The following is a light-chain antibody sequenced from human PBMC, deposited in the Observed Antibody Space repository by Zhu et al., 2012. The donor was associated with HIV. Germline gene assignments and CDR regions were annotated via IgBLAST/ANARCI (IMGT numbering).Light chain of an antibody. J-gene: IGKJ2*01. CDR3: QQSYTTPYT. CDR2: AAS. V-gene: IGKV1-39*01. CDR1: QSISSY. Sequence: DIQMTQSPSSLSAFVGDRVSITCRASQSISSYLNWYQQKPGKAPKLLIYAASSLQSGVPSRFSGSGSGTDFTLTISSPQPEDFATYNCQQSYTTPYTFGQGTKLEIK.